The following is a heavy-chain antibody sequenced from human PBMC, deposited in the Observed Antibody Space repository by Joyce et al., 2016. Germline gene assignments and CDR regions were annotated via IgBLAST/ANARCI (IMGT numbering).Heavy chain of an antibody. V-gene: IGHV3-23*01. Sequence: DVQLLESGGRLVQPGGSLRLSCAGSGFSFSNYAMNWVRQAPGKGLEWVSGVSASGRTTYYADSVKGRFTISRDNSKNTVYLQMNSLRAEDTAVYYCVKDRRSLFGVVTKVVDYWGQGTLVTVSS. J-gene: IGHJ4*02. CDR2: VSASGRTT. CDR1: GFSFSNYA. D-gene: IGHD3-3*01. CDR3: VKDRRSLFGVVTKVVDY.